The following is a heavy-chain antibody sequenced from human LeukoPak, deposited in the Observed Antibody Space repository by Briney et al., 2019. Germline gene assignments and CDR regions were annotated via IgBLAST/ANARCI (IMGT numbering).Heavy chain of an antibody. J-gene: IGHJ4*02. V-gene: IGHV6-1*01. CDR1: GDSVSSNGAA. CDR3: ARDNFRGQWLEGGPFGY. D-gene: IGHD6-19*01. Sequence: SQTLSLTCAISGDSVSSNGAAWNWIRQSPSRGLEWLGRTYYRSKWYNDYAVSVKSRITINPDTSKSQFSLQLNSVTPEDTAVYYCARDNFRGQWLEGGPFGYWGQGTLVTVSS. CDR2: TYYRSKWYN.